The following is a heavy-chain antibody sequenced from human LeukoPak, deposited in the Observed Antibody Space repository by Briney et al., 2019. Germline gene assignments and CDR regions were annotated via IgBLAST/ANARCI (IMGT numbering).Heavy chain of an antibody. CDR3: ARGDSYDFWSGYYHN. D-gene: IGHD3-3*01. V-gene: IGHV3-48*04. J-gene: IGHJ4*02. CDR2: ISSSSSTI. CDR1: GFTFSSYS. Sequence: GGSLRLSCAASGFTFSSYSMNWVRQAPGKGLEWVSYISSSSSTIYYADSVKGRFTISRDNAKNSLYLQMNSLRAEDTAVYYCARGDSYDFWSGYYHNWGQGTLVTVSS.